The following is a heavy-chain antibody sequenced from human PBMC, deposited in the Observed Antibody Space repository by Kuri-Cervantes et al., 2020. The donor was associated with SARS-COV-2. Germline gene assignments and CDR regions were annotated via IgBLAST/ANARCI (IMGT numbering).Heavy chain of an antibody. D-gene: IGHD3-9*01. Sequence: GGSLRLSCAASGFTVSSNYMSWVRQAPGKGLEWVSVIYSADITYYADSVKGRFTVSRDNSKNTLFLQMDSLRAEDTAVYYCARDRTILDYFDYWGQGTLVTVSS. J-gene: IGHJ4*02. CDR3: ARDRTILDYFDY. CDR1: GFTVSSNY. V-gene: IGHV3-53*01. CDR2: IYSADIT.